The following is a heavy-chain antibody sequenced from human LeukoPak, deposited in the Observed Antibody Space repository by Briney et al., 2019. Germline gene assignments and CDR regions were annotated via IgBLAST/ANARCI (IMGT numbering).Heavy chain of an antibody. CDR1: GYSFTSYW. V-gene: IGHV5-51*01. D-gene: IGHD5-24*01. J-gene: IGHJ4*02. CDR3: ATSRIMATISPFDY. CDR2: IYPGDSDT. Sequence: GESLKISCKGSGYSFTSYWIGWVRQMPGQGLEWMGIIYPGDSDTRYSPSFQGQVTFSADNSIGTAYLQWSSLKASDTAMYYCATSRIMATISPFDYWGQGTLVTVSS.